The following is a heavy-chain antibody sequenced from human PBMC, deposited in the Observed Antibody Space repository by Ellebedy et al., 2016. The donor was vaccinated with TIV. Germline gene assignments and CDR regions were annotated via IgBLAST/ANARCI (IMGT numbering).Heavy chain of an antibody. CDR2: ISYDGSNE. V-gene: IGHV3-30-3*01. CDR1: GFTFSSYA. J-gene: IGHJ4*02. Sequence: GESLKISCAASGFTFSSYAMHWVRQAPGKGLEWVAVISYDGSNEYYADSVKGRFTISRDNSKSMVYLRMNSLRGEDTAVYYCARDGMSHSYTYTVYWGQGTRVTVSS. D-gene: IGHD3-16*01. CDR3: ARDGMSHSYTYTVY.